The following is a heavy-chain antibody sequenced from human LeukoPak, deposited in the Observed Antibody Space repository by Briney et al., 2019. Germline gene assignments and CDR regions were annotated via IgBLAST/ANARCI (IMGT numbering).Heavy chain of an antibody. CDR1: GFTFSSSW. V-gene: IGHV3-7*01. CDR2: IKPDGNAK. CDR3: ARDRAYNTFDY. J-gene: IGHJ4*02. D-gene: IGHD1-14*01. Sequence: GGSLRPSCAASGFTFSSSWMTWVRQTPGKGLEWVANIKPDGNAKNYVDYVKGRFTISRDNAKNSLYLQLNSLRADDTAVYYCARDRAYNTFDYWGQGTLVAVSS.